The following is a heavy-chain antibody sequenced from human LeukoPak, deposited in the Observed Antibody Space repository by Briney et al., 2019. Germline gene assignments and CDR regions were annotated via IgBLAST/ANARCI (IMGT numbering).Heavy chain of an antibody. D-gene: IGHD3-22*01. CDR1: GGSISSSSCY. CDR3: ARHCWLVYYYDSSGYVDY. Sequence: SETLSLTCTVSGGSISSSSCYWGWIRQPPGKGLEWIGSIYYSGSTYYNPSLKSRVTISVDTSKNQFSLKLTSVTAADTAVYYCARHCWLVYYYDSSGYVDYWGQGTLVTASS. V-gene: IGHV4-39*01. CDR2: IYYSGST. J-gene: IGHJ4*02.